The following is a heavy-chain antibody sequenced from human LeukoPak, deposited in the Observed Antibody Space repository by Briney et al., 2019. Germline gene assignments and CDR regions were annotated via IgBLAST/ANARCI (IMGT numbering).Heavy chain of an antibody. Sequence: ASVKVSCKASGYTFTGYYMHWVRQAPGQGLEWMGWINPNSGGTNYAQKFQGRVTMTRDTSISTAYMELSRLRSDDTAVYYCADSYCSSTSCSDAFDIWGQGTMVTVSS. CDR1: GYTFTGYY. D-gene: IGHD2-2*01. CDR2: INPNSGGT. V-gene: IGHV1-2*02. CDR3: ADSYCSSTSCSDAFDI. J-gene: IGHJ3*02.